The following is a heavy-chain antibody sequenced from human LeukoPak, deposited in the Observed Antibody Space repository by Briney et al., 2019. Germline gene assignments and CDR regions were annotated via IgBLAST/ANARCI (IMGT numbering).Heavy chain of an antibody. V-gene: IGHV1-46*01. Sequence: ASVKVSCKASGYTFTSYYMHWVRQAPGQGLEWMGIINPSGGSTSYAQKFQGRVTMTRDMSTSTVYMEVRSLRSDDTAVYYCATTIGARLMYFDYWGQGTLVTVSS. D-gene: IGHD6-6*01. CDR3: ATTIGARLMYFDY. CDR2: INPSGGST. CDR1: GYTFTSYY. J-gene: IGHJ4*02.